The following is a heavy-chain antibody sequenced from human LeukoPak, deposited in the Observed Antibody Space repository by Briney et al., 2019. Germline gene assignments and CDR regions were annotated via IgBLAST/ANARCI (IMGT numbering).Heavy chain of an antibody. CDR1: GFTFSSYA. V-gene: IGHV4-34*01. CDR3: AREGGPYRPLDY. Sequence: LRLSCAASGFTFSSYAMHWVRQPPGKGLEWIGEVNLQGSTNYNPSLMGRVAISVDMSEIHISLQLTSVTAADTAVYYCAREGGPYRPLDYSGQGTLVTVST. J-gene: IGHJ4*02. CDR2: VNLQGST.